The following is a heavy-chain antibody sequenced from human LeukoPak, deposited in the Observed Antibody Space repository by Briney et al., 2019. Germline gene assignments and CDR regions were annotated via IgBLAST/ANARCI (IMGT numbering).Heavy chain of an antibody. D-gene: IGHD6-19*01. Sequence: GSLRLSCAASGFTFSSYWMSWVRQAPGKELEWVANIKQDGSEKYYVDSVKGRFTISRDNAKNSLYLQMNSLRAEDTAVYYCARSGYSSGWLYFDYWGQGTLVTVSS. J-gene: IGHJ4*02. CDR1: GFTFSSYW. CDR3: ARSGYSSGWLYFDY. V-gene: IGHV3-7*01. CDR2: IKQDGSEK.